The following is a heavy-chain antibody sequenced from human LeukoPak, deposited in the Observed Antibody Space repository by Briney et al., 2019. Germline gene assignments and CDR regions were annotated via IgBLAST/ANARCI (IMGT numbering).Heavy chain of an antibody. CDR2: LYSGGST. Sequence: GGSLGLSCAASGFTFSNYEMNWVRQAPGKGLEWFSVLYSGGSTYYADSVKGRFTISRDNSKNTLYLQMNSLRAEDTAVYYCARTVTGGDYFDYWGQGTLVTVSS. J-gene: IGHJ4*02. V-gene: IGHV3-66*01. CDR1: GFTFSNYE. D-gene: IGHD1-14*01. CDR3: ARTVTGGDYFDY.